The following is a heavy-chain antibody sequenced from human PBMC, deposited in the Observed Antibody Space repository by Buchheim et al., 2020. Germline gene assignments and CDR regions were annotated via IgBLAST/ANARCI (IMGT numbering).Heavy chain of an antibody. CDR2: IYPGDSST. CDR1: GYSFSNYW. D-gene: IGHD2-2*01. V-gene: IGHV5-51*01. Sequence: EVQLVQSGAEVKKPWESLKISCKGSGYSFSNYWIGWARQMPGKGLEWMAMIYPGDSSTKYSPSFQAQVTISADKSSSTAYLQWSSLKASDTAMYFCARARGYCSSSSCYDFDCWGQGT. J-gene: IGHJ4*02. CDR3: ARARGYCSSSSCYDFDC.